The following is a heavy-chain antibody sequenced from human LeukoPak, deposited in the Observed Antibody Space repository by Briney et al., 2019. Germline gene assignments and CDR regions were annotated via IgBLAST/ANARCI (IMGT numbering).Heavy chain of an antibody. CDR1: GFTFSSYG. J-gene: IGHJ4*02. CDR2: ISGSGGST. Sequence: GGSLRLSCAASGFTFSSYGMHWVRQAPGKGLEWVSAISGSGGSTYYADSVKGRFTISRDNSKNTLYLQMNSLRAEDTAVYYCAKDNRRAHYFDYWGQGTLVTVSS. V-gene: IGHV3-23*01. CDR3: AKDNRRAHYFDY.